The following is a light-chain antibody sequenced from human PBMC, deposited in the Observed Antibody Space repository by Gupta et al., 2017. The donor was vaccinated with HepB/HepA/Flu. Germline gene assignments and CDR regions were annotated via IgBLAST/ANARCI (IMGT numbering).Light chain of an antibody. CDR1: KLGNNY. V-gene: IGLV3-1*01. J-gene: IGLJ2*01. Sequence: SYDLTQPPSVSVSPGQTASIPCSGSKLGNNYVCWYQQKPGQSPVLVIFEDNKRPSGTPERFSGSNSRNTATLTISGTQTIDEADYYCQAWDITTVIFGGGTRLSVL. CDR3: QAWDITTVI. CDR2: EDN.